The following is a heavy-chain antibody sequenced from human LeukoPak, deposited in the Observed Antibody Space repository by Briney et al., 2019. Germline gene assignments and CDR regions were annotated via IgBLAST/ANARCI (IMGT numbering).Heavy chain of an antibody. CDR2: INPSGGST. J-gene: IGHJ4*02. CDR1: RYTFTSYY. CDR3: ARGGRQNYYDSSGYHRKGGIDY. V-gene: IGHV1-46*01. D-gene: IGHD3-22*01. Sequence: ASVKVSCKASRYTFTSYYMHWVRQAPGQGLEWMGIINPSGGSTSYAQKFQGRVTMTRDTSTSTVYMELSSLRSEDTAVYYCARGGRQNYYDSSGYHRKGGIDYWGQGTLVTVSS.